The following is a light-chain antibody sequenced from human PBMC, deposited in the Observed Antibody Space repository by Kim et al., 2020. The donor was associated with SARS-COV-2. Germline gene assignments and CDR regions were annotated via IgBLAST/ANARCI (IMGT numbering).Light chain of an antibody. CDR1: NIGGKN. J-gene: IGLJ3*02. CDR2: TDS. Sequence: SYELTRPLSVTVALGQTAKITCGGNNIGGKNVHWYQQKAGQAPVLIIYTDSSRPSGIPERFSGSNSGNTATLTISRAQDGDEADYYCQVWDSSTYWVFGGGTQLTVL. V-gene: IGLV3-9*01. CDR3: QVWDSSTYWV.